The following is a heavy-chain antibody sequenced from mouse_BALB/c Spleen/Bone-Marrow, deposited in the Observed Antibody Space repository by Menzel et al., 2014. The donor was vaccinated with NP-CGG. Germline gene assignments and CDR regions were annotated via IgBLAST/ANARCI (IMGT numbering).Heavy chain of an antibody. Sequence: EVKVVESGGGLVQPGGSRKLSCAASGFTFRSFGMHWVRQAPEKGLEWVAYIINGSSTIYFAGTVKGRFTISRDNPKNSLFLQMTSLRSEDAAIYYCARKGAMITHYYAMDYWGQGTSVTVSS. J-gene: IGHJ4*01. CDR1: GFTFRSFG. D-gene: IGHD2-4*01. V-gene: IGHV5-17*02. CDR3: ARKGAMITHYYAMDY. CDR2: IINGSSTI.